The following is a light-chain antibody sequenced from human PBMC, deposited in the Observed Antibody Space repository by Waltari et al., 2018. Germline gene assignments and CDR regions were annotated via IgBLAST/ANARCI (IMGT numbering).Light chain of an antibody. V-gene: IGLV1-47*01. CDR3: AAWDNSLSAWV. Sequence: QPVLTLPPSASGTPGQAVSISCSGSSPNIGRNYVYWYQQLPGTAPKRLIYNNDQRPSEVPHRFFGSKSDTSASLVISGLRSEDEGHYNCAAWDNSLSAWVFGGGTKLT. CDR2: NND. J-gene: IGLJ3*02. CDR1: SPNIGRNY.